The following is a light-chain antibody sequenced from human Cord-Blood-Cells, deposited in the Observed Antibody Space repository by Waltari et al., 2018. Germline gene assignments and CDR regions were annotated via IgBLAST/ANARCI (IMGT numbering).Light chain of an antibody. CDR3: SSYAGSNNYV. CDR1: SRDVGGYNY. Sequence: QSALTQPPSASGSPGQSVTLSCTGTSRDVGGYNYVSWYQQPPGKAPKLMIYEVSTRPSGVPDLFYGSKSGNTASLTVSGLQAEDEADYYCSSYAGSNNYVFGTGTKVTVL. J-gene: IGLJ1*01. CDR2: EVS. V-gene: IGLV2-8*01.